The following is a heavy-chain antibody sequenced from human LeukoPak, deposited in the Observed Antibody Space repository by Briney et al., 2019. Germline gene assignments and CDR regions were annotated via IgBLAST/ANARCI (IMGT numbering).Heavy chain of an antibody. CDR2: ISSSSSTI. J-gene: IGHJ5*02. CDR3: AREGYGVLDT. Sequence: GGSLRLSCAASGFTFSSYSMNWVRQAPGKGLEWVSYISSSSSTIYYADSVKGRFTISRDNAKNSLYLQMNSLRAEDTAVYYCAREGYGVLDTWGQGTLVTVSS. CDR1: GFTFSSYS. V-gene: IGHV3-48*01. D-gene: IGHD4-17*01.